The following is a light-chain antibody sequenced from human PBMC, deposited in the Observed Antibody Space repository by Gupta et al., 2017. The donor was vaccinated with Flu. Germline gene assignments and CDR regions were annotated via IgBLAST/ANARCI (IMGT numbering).Light chain of an antibody. CDR3: QQEDSPPRT. J-gene: IGKJ2*01. V-gene: IGKV3-20*01. Sequence: GTLSLSPGDRATLSCRASQSVDSSYLAWYQQKPGQAPRLLIYGGISRATGIPDRFSGSGSGTDFTLTISRLEPEDFAVYRCQQEDSPPRTFGQGTKLEIK. CDR1: QSVDSSY. CDR2: GGI.